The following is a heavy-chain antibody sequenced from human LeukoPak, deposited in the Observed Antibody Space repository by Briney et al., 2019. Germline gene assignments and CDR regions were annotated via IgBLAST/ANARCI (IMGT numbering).Heavy chain of an antibody. CDR3: VSSGPYLYYGSGYYTY. CDR2: ISSSSYI. J-gene: IGHJ4*02. D-gene: IGHD3-10*01. V-gene: IGHV3-69-1*01. Sequence: PGGSLRLSCAASGFTVSSNYMSWVRQAPGKGLEWVSSISSSSYIYYADSVKGRFTISRDNAKNSLYLQMNGLRAEDTAVYYCVSSGPYLYYGSGYYTYWGQGTLVTVSS. CDR1: GFTVSSNY.